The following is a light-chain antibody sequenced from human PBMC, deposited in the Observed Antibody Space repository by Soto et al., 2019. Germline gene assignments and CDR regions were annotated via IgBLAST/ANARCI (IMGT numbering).Light chain of an antibody. J-gene: IGLJ2*01. V-gene: IGLV4-69*01. Sequence: QAVVTRSPSASASLGASVKLTCTLSSGHSTYAIAWHQQQPEKGPRYLMKLNSDGRHSKGDGIPDRFSGTSSGAERYLTISLFQSEYVAHHYCQTWGTGGDVVFGRGTKLTVL. CDR1: SGHSTYA. CDR2: LNSDGRH. CDR3: QTWGTGGDVV.